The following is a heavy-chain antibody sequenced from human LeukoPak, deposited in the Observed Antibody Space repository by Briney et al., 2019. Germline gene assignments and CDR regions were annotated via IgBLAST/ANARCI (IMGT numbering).Heavy chain of an antibody. CDR3: ARDPYYDYVWGSYRYHAFDI. D-gene: IGHD3-16*02. Sequence: SETLSLTCTVSGGSISSYYWSWIRQPPGKGLEWIGYIYYSGSTNYNPSLKSRVTISVDTSKNQFSLKLSSVTAADTAVYYCARDPYYDYVWGSYRYHAFDIWGQGTMVTVSS. V-gene: IGHV4-59*01. CDR1: GGSISSYY. J-gene: IGHJ3*02. CDR2: IYYSGST.